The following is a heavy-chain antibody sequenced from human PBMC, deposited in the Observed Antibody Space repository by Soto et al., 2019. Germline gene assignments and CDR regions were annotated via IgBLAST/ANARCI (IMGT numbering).Heavy chain of an antibody. CDR1: GGKLRNYW. J-gene: IGHJ5*02. D-gene: IGHD2-8*01. Sequence: EESLRLSCTASGGKLRNYWMHWFRQPPWKGLVWVSRINSEGSSVIYADSVKGRFTVSRDNAKNTLYLQMNNLRAEDTAVYYCVRFQSMARTQTLYVPWGQGVLVNVS. CDR2: INSEGSSV. CDR3: VRFQSMARTQTLYVP. V-gene: IGHV3-74*01.